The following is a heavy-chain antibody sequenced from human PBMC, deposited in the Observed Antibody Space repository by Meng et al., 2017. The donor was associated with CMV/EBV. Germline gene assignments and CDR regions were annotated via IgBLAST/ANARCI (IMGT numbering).Heavy chain of an antibody. D-gene: IGHD3-3*01. CDR2: IYYSGST. CDR3: ARDNRRGGVDY. J-gene: IGHJ4*02. Sequence: LREALPGLVKLSQTLSLPCPVSGGCISSGDYYGSWIRQPPGKGLEWIGYIYYSGSTYYHPSLKSRVTISVDTSKNQFSLKLSSVTAADTAVYYCARDNRRGGVDYWGQGTLVTVSS. CDR1: GGCISSGDYY. V-gene: IGHV4-30-4*08.